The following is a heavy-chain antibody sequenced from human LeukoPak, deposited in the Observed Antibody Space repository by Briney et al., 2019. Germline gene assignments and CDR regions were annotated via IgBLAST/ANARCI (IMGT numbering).Heavy chain of an antibody. J-gene: IGHJ4*02. Sequence: GGSLRLSCAASGFTFSSYAMSWVRRAPGKGLQWVSSISGTGGSTYYADSVKGRFTISRDNSKNTLYLNMNSLRAEDTAVYYCAPGRSWDKAEYWGQESRV. CDR3: APGRSWDKAEY. CDR1: GFTFSSYA. D-gene: IGHD1-26*01. V-gene: IGHV3-23*01. CDR2: ISGTGGST.